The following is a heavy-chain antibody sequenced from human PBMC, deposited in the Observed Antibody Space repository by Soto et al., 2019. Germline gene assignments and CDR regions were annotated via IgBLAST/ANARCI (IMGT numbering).Heavy chain of an antibody. Sequence: ASVKVSCKASGYTFTGYYMHWVRQAPGQGLEWMGWINPNSGGTNYAQKFQGWVTMTRDTSISTAYMELSRLRSDDTAVYYCARRSIAAHYYYGMDVWGQGTTVTVSS. CDR1: GYTFTGYY. J-gene: IGHJ6*02. CDR3: ARRSIAAHYYYGMDV. D-gene: IGHD6-6*01. V-gene: IGHV1-2*04. CDR2: INPNSGGT.